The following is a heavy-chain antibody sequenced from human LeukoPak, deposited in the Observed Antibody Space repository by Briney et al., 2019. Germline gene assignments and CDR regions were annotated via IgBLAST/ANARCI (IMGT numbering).Heavy chain of an antibody. CDR3: AKLKGVVVAAYDAFDI. CDR2: ISGSGGRT. D-gene: IGHD2-15*01. CDR1: GFTFSSYA. J-gene: IGHJ3*02. Sequence: GGSLRLSCAASGFTFSSYAMSWVRQAPGKGLEWVSAISGSGGRTYYADSVKGRFTISRDNSKNTLYLQMNSLRAEDTAVYYCAKLKGVVVAAYDAFDIWGQGTMVTVS. V-gene: IGHV3-23*01.